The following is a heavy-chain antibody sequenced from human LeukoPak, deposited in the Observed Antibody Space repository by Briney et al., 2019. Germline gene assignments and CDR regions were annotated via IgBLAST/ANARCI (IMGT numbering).Heavy chain of an antibody. CDR3: ARTYTYYYGSGSSYYYYYYMDV. Sequence: SETLSLTCTVSGGSISSYYWSWIRQPPGKGLEWIGYIYYSGSTNYNPSLKSRVTISVDTSKNQFSLKLSSVTAADTAVYYCARTYTYYYGSGSSYYYYYYMDVWGKGTTVTISS. V-gene: IGHV4-59*01. J-gene: IGHJ6*03. CDR1: GGSISSYY. D-gene: IGHD3-10*01. CDR2: IYYSGST.